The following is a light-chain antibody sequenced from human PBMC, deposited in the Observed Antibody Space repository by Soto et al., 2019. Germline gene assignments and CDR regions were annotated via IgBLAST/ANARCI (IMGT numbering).Light chain of an antibody. J-gene: IGLJ1*01. CDR1: ISNIGAGYD. Sequence: SFLTQPPSLSGAPGQRVTISCTGSISNIGAGYDVHWYQQLPGTAPKLLIYGNSNRPSGVPDRFSGSKSGTSASLAITGLQAEDEADYYCQSYDSSLSGYVFGTGTKVTVL. CDR2: GNS. V-gene: IGLV1-40*01. CDR3: QSYDSSLSGYV.